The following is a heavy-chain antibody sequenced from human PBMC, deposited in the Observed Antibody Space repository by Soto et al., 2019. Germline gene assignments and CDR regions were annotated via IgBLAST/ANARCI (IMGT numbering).Heavy chain of an antibody. CDR2: INPSGGST. J-gene: IGHJ4*02. D-gene: IGHD5-12*01. V-gene: IGHV1-46*01. CDR1: GYTFTSYY. CDR3: AGGSVSLDGYNFGRTRPLDY. Sequence: QVQLVQSGAEVKKPGASVKVSCKASGYTFTSYYMHWVRQAPGQGLEWMGIINPSGGSTSYAQKFQGRVTMTRDTSTSTVYMELSSLRSEDTAVYYCAGGSVSLDGYNFGRTRPLDYWGQGTLVTVSS.